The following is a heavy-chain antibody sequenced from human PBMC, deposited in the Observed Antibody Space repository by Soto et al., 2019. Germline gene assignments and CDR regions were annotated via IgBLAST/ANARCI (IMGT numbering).Heavy chain of an antibody. J-gene: IGHJ3*02. V-gene: IGHV4-59*08. CDR1: GGSISSYY. Sequence: QVQLQESGPGLVKPSETLSLTCTVSGGSISSYYWSWIRQPPGKGLEWIGYIYYSGSTNYNPSLTSRVTISVDTSKNHFSLKLSSVTAADTAVYYCARHAHYDSSDAFDIWGQGTMVTVSS. D-gene: IGHD3-22*01. CDR2: IYYSGST. CDR3: ARHAHYDSSDAFDI.